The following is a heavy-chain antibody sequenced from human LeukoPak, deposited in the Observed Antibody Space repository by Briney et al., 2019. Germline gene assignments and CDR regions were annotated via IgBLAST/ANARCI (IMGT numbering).Heavy chain of an antibody. D-gene: IGHD3-9*01. CDR1: GFTLSNYW. CDR3: ARRLLTGYYEF. Sequence: GGSLRLSCAASGFTLSNYWMHWVRQAPGKGLVWVTRIGSDGSNVNYADSVKGRFTISRDNSKNMLYLQMNSLRADDTAVYYCARRLLTGYYEFWGQGTLVTVSS. CDR2: IGSDGSNV. J-gene: IGHJ4*02. V-gene: IGHV3-74*01.